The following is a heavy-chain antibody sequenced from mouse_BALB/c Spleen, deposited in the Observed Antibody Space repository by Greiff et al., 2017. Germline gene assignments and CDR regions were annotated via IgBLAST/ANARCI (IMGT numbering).Heavy chain of an antibody. D-gene: IGHD2-1*01. J-gene: IGHJ4*01. CDR2: ISNGGGST. CDR1: GFTFSSYT. V-gene: IGHV5-12-2*01. CDR3: ARHGNYVYYAMDY. Sequence: EVKVVESGGGLVQPGGSLKLSCAASGFTFSSYTMSWVRQTPEKRLEWVAYISNGGGSTYYPDTVKGRFTISSDNAKNTLYLQMSSLKSEDTAMYYCARHGNYVYYAMDYWGQGTSVTVSS.